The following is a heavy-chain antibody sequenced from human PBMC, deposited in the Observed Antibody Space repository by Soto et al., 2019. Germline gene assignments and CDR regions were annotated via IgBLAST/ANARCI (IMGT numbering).Heavy chain of an antibody. V-gene: IGHV1-46*01. CDR1: GYTFTNYY. J-gene: IGHJ4*02. CDR2: MHYSGATP. Sequence: QVQLVQSGAEVKRPGASVKVSCKASGYTFTNYYMHWVRQAPGQGLEWMGVMHYSGATPIYAQKFQGRVTLARYTSMSTVYVELSSLTSEDTAVYYCAGGGPVLVTIGSFDYWGQGTLITVSS. CDR3: AGGGPVLVTIGSFDY. D-gene: IGHD2-21*02.